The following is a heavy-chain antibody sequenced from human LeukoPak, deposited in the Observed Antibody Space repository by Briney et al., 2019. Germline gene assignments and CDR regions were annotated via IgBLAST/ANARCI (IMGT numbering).Heavy chain of an antibody. J-gene: IGHJ4*02. D-gene: IGHD5-18*01. Sequence: SVKVSCKASVYTFTSYDINWVRQATGQGLEWMGWMNPNRGNTGYAQKFQGRVTMTRNTSIRTAYMELSRLRSEDTAVYCCARGRRGYSYGLFWGQGTLVTVSS. CDR3: ARGRRGYSYGLF. CDR1: VYTFTSYD. V-gene: IGHV1-8*01. CDR2: MNPNRGNT.